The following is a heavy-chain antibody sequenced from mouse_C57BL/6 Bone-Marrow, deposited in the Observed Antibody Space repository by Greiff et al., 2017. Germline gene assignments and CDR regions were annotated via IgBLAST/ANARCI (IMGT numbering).Heavy chain of an antibody. Sequence: QVQLQQSGAELVKPGASVKLSCKASGYTFTEYTIHWVKQRPGQGLEWIGWFYPGGGSIKYNEKFKDKATLTADKSSSTVYMELSSLTAGDSAVYFCARHKTSLYCDGSSYMFFDYWGQGTTRTVSS. D-gene: IGHD1-1*01. CDR1: GYTFTEYT. V-gene: IGHV1-62-2*01. J-gene: IGHJ2*01. CDR2: FYPGGGSI. CDR3: ARHKTSLYCDGSSYMFFDY.